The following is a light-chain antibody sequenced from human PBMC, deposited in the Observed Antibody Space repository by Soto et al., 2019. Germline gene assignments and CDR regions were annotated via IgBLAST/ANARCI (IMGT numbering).Light chain of an antibody. Sequence: QLVLTQSPSASASLGASVKLTCTLSSGHSSYAIAWHQQQPEKGPRYLMKLNSDGSHSKGDGIPDRFSGSSSGAERYLNISSLQSEDEADYYCQTWGTGLLVFGGGTKLTVL. J-gene: IGLJ3*02. CDR2: LNSDGSH. CDR1: SGHSSYA. V-gene: IGLV4-69*01. CDR3: QTWGTGLLV.